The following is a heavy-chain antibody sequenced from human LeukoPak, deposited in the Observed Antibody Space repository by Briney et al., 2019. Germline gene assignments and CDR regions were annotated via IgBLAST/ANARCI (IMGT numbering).Heavy chain of an antibody. CDR3: AKGGYSGYDGDY. D-gene: IGHD5-12*01. V-gene: IGHV3-64*04. Sequence: GGSLRLSCAASGFTFSSYAMHWVRQAPGKGLEYVSAISSNGGSTYYADSVKGRFTISRDNSKNTLYLQMNSLRAEDTAVYYCAKGGYSGYDGDYWGQGTLVTVSS. CDR1: GFTFSSYA. CDR2: ISSNGGST. J-gene: IGHJ4*02.